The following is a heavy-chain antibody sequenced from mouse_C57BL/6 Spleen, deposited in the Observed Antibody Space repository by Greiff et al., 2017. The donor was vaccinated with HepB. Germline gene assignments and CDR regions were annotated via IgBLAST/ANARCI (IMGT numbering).Heavy chain of an antibody. V-gene: IGHV1-69*01. D-gene: IGHD1-1*01. CDR2: IDPSDSYT. Sequence: QVQLQQPGAELVMPGASVKLSCKASGYTFTSYWMHWVKQRPGQGLEWIGEIDPSDSYTNYNQKFKGKSTLTVDKSSSTAYMQLSSLTSEDSAVYYCARHGSSSYYFDYWGQSTTLTVSS. CDR1: GYTFTSYW. CDR3: ARHGSSSYYFDY. J-gene: IGHJ2*01.